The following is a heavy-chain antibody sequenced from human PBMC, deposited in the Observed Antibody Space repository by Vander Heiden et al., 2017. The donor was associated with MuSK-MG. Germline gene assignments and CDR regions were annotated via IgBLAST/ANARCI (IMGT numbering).Heavy chain of an antibody. CDR3: ARDRDYDILTGYSNYYYYGMDV. CDR2: ISAYNGNT. Sequence: VQLLQSGAEVKKPGASVKVSYKPSCYTFTSYGISCVRQTPGQGLEWMGWISAYNGNTNYAQKLQGRVTMTTDTSTSTAYMELRSLRSDDTAVYYCARDRDYDILTGYSNYYYYGMDVWGQGTTVTVSS. D-gene: IGHD3-9*01. V-gene: IGHV1-18*01. CDR1: CYTFTSYG. J-gene: IGHJ6*02.